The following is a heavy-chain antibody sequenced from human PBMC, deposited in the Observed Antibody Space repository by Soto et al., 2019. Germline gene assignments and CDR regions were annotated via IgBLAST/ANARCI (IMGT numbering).Heavy chain of an antibody. CDR2: ISSSSITI. CDR3: AREYGDYAFDI. CDR1: GFTFSTYN. J-gene: IGHJ3*02. Sequence: PGWSLRLSCAASGFTFSTYNMNWVRQAPGKGLEWISYISSSSITIYDADSVKGRFTISRDNAKNSLYLQMNSLRAEDTAVYYCAREYGDYAFDIWGQGTMVTVSS. D-gene: IGHD4-17*01. V-gene: IGHV3-48*01.